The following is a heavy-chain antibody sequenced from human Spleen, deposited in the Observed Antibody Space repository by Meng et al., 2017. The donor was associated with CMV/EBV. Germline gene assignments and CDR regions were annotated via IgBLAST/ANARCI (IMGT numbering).Heavy chain of an antibody. V-gene: IGHV1-18*01. CDR1: GYTFTSYG. Sequence: ASVKVSCKASGYTFTSYGISWVRQAPGQGLEWMGWISAYNGNTNYAQKLQGRVTMTTDTSTSTAYMELRSLRSDDTAVYYCARQDLSFGVVSPGGLFDYWGQGTLVTVSS. CDR3: ARQDLSFGVVSPGGLFDY. D-gene: IGHD3-3*01. CDR2: ISAYNGNT. J-gene: IGHJ4*02.